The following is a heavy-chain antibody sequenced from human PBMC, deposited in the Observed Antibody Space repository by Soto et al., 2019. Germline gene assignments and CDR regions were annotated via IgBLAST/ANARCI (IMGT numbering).Heavy chain of an antibody. CDR2: IYPGDSDT. V-gene: IGHV5-51*01. J-gene: IGHJ4*02. CDR3: ARLYYYDSSGYYPLFGY. Sequence: PGESLKISCKGSGYSFTSYWIGWVRQMPGKGLEWMGIIYPGDSDTRYSPSFQGQVTISADKSISTAYLRWSSLKASDTAMYYCARLYYYDSSGYYPLFGYWGQGTLVTVSS. D-gene: IGHD3-22*01. CDR1: GYSFTSYW.